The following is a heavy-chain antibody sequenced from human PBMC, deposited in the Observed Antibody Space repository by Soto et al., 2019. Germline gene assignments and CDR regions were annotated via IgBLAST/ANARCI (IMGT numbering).Heavy chain of an antibody. Sequence: SETLSLTCTVSGGSISSSSYYLGWIRQPPGKGLEWIGSIYYSGSTYYNPSLKSRVTISVDTSKNQFSLKLSSVTAADTAVYYCARNGLLYYFGYWGQGNLVTVSS. CDR3: ARNGLLYYFGY. CDR2: IYYSGST. V-gene: IGHV4-39*01. J-gene: IGHJ4*02. CDR1: GGSISSSSYY. D-gene: IGHD4-17*01.